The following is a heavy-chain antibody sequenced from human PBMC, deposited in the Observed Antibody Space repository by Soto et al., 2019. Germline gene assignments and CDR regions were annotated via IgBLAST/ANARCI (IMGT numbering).Heavy chain of an antibody. V-gene: IGHV1-18*01. CDR1: GYTLTSYG. J-gene: IGHJ4*02. CDR3: ATGRYGDY. D-gene: IGHD1-1*01. Sequence: QGHLVQSGAEVKKPGASVKVSCKASGYTLTSYGITWVRQAPGQGLEWMGWISAHNGNTDYAQKLQGRVIVTRDTSTSTAYMELRSLISDDTAVYYCATGRYGDYWGQGALVTVSS. CDR2: ISAHNGNT.